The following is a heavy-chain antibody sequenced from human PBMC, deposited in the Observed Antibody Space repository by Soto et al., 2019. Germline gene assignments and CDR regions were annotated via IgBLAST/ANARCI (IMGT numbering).Heavy chain of an antibody. D-gene: IGHD2-21*01. CDR1: GFSLTTDGVG. CDR3: AHSFVSWYGFYL. Sequence: QITLKESGPTLVKPTQTLTLTCNFSGFSLTTDGVGVGWIRQPPGKSLEWLALIYWDDDKRYNSSLKNRLTVTKDTSRNQVVLTMTNMEPVDTATYFCAHSFVSWYGFYLWGYGTTVTVSS. V-gene: IGHV2-5*02. CDR2: IYWDDDK. J-gene: IGHJ3*01.